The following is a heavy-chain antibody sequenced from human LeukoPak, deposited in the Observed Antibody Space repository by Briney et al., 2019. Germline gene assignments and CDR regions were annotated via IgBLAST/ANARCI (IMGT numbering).Heavy chain of an antibody. CDR1: DGSSSGSY. Sequence: SETLSLTCAVYDGSSSGSYCTWIRQPPGKGLEWIGEINHSGSANYNPSLKSRVTISVDTSKNQFSLKLSSVTAADTAVYYCARGHFPRGYSYGGFDYWGQGTLVTVSS. D-gene: IGHD5-18*01. V-gene: IGHV4-34*01. CDR2: INHSGSA. J-gene: IGHJ4*02. CDR3: ARGHFPRGYSYGGFDY.